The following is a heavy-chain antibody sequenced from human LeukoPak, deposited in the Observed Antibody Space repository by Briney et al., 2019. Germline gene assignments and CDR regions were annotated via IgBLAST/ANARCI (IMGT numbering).Heavy chain of an antibody. V-gene: IGHV3-23*01. Sequence: GGSLRLSCAASGFTFSSYAMSWVRQAPGKGLAWVSAISRSGGSTYYADSVKGRFTISRDNSKNTLYLQVNSLRAEDTAVYYCAKVGVFCSSTSCYARWFDPWGQGTLVTVSS. CDR1: GFTFSSYA. J-gene: IGHJ5*02. CDR2: ISRSGGST. CDR3: AKVGVFCSSTSCYARWFDP. D-gene: IGHD2-2*01.